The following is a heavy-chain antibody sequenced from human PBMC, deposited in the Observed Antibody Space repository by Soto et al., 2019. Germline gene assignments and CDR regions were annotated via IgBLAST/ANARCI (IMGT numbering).Heavy chain of an antibody. Sequence: QVQLVESGGGVVQPGRSLRLSCAASGFTFSSYGMHWVRQAPGKGLEWVAVISYDGSNKYYADSVKGRFTISRDNSKNTLYLQMNSLRAEDTAVYYCANMVDGGYVFDYWGQGTLVTVSS. CDR3: ANMVDGGYVFDY. D-gene: IGHD2-8*01. V-gene: IGHV3-30*18. CDR1: GFTFSSYG. J-gene: IGHJ4*02. CDR2: ISYDGSNK.